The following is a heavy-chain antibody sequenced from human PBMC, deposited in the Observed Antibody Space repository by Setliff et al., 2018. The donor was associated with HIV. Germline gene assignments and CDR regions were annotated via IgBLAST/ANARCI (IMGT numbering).Heavy chain of an antibody. CDR2: IIPIFGTA. J-gene: IGHJ3*02. V-gene: IGHV1-69*05. D-gene: IGHD2-2*01. Sequence: SVKVSCKASGGTFSSYAISWVRQAPGQGLEWMGGIIPIFGTANYAQKFQGRVTITTDESTSTAYMELSSLRSEDTAVYYCARRRGVVPAAMDDAFDIWGQGTMVTVS. CDR3: ARRRGVVPAAMDDAFDI. CDR1: GGTFSSYA.